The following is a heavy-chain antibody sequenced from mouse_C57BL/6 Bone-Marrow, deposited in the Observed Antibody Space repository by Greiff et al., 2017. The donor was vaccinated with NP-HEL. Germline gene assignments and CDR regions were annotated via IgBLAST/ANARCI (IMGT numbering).Heavy chain of an antibody. CDR1: GYTFTSYW. Sequence: QVHVKQPGAELVKPGASVKLSCKASGYTFTSYWMHWVKQRPGQGLEWIGMIHPNSGSTNYNEKFKSKATLTVDKSSSTAYMQLSSLTSEDAAVYYCAREGYYYGSSYAMDYWGQGTSVTVSS. V-gene: IGHV1-64*01. CDR2: IHPNSGST. J-gene: IGHJ4*01. D-gene: IGHD1-1*01. CDR3: AREGYYYGSSYAMDY.